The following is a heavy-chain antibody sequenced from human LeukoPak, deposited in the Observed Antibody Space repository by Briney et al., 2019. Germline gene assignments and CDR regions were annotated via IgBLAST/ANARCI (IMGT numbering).Heavy chain of an antibody. J-gene: IGHJ3*02. CDR3: ARGGWSTYYDFWSENAFDI. D-gene: IGHD3-3*01. Sequence: ASVKVSCKASGYTFTSYDINWVRQATGQGLEWMGWMNPNSGNTGYAQKFQGRVTTTRNTSISTAYMELSSLRSEDTAVYYCARGGWSTYYDFWSENAFDIWGQGTMVTVSS. CDR1: GYTFTSYD. CDR2: MNPNSGNT. V-gene: IGHV1-8*03.